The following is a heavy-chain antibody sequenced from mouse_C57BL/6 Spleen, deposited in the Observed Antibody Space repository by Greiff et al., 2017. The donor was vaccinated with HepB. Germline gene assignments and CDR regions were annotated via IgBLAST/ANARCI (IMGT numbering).Heavy chain of an antibody. V-gene: IGHV1-26*01. J-gene: IGHJ4*01. CDR1: GYTFTDYY. CDR2: INPNNGGT. Sequence: VQLQQSGPELVKPGASVKISCKASGYTFTDYYMNWVKQSHGKSLEWIGDINPNNGGTSYNQKFKGKATLTVDKSSSTAYMELRSLTSEDSAVYYCARGTTVVANYYAMDYWGQGTSVTVSS. D-gene: IGHD1-1*01. CDR3: ARGTTVVANYYAMDY.